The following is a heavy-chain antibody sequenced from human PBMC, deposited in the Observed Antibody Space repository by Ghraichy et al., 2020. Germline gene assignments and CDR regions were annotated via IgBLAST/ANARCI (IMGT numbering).Heavy chain of an antibody. CDR1: GFTFSSYS. J-gene: IGHJ4*02. V-gene: IGHV3-21*01. CDR3: ARGGGHFDY. Sequence: GGSLRLSCAASGFTFSSYSMNWVRQAPGKGLEWVSSISTGSTFIYYADSVQGRFTISRDNAKNSLYLQMNSLRAEDTAVYYCARGGGHFDYWGQGTLVTVSS. CDR2: ISTGSTFI. D-gene: IGHD6-25*01.